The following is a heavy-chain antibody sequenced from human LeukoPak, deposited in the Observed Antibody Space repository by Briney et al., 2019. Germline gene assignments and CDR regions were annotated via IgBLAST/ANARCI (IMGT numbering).Heavy chain of an antibody. J-gene: IGHJ4*02. D-gene: IGHD4-17*01. V-gene: IGHV3-30*02. CDR1: GFTFSSYG. Sequence: GGSPRLSCAASGFTFSSYGMHWVRQAPGKGLEWVAFIRYDGSNKYYADSVKGRFTISRDNSKNTLYLQMNSLRAEDTAVYYCAKAPSGYGDSKIDYWGQGTLVTVSS. CDR3: AKAPSGYGDSKIDY. CDR2: IRYDGSNK.